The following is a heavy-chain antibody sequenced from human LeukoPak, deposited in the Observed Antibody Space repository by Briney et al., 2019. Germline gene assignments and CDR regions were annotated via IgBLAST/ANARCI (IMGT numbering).Heavy chain of an antibody. CDR2: ISPYNGNT. V-gene: IGHV1-18*01. CDR3: AREPPMLRGAYDY. CDR1: GYTFTNYG. J-gene: IGHJ4*02. Sequence: ASVKVSCKTSGYTFTNYGFSWVRQAPGQGLEWMGWISPYNGNTNYAQKLQGRVTMTTDTSTSTAYMELRSLRSDGTAVYYCAREPPMLRGAYDYWGQGTLVTVSS. D-gene: IGHD3-10*01.